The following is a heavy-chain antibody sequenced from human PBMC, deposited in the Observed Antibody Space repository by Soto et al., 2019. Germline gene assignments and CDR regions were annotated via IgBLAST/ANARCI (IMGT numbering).Heavy chain of an antibody. CDR1: GFTFSSYA. CDR2: ISYDGSNK. CDR3: ARASYFDWLLSETGNAFDI. V-gene: IGHV3-30-3*01. J-gene: IGHJ3*02. D-gene: IGHD3-9*01. Sequence: PGGSLRLSCAASGFTFSSYAMHWVRQAPGKGLEWVAVISYDGSNKYYADSVKGRFTISGDNSKNTLYLQMNSLRAEDTAVYYCARASYFDWLLSETGNAFDIWGQGTMVTVSS.